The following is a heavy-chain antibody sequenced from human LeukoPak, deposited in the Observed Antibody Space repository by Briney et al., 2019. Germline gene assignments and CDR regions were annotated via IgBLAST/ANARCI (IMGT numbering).Heavy chain of an antibody. Sequence: PSETLSLTCTVSGGPISSGGYYWSWIRQHPGKGLEWIGYIYYSGSTYYNPSLKSRVTISVDTSKNQFSLKLSSVTAADTAVYYFARAPRDSNYFDYWGQGTLVTVSS. CDR1: GGPISSGGYY. J-gene: IGHJ4*02. V-gene: IGHV4-31*03. CDR2: IYYSGST. CDR3: ARAPRDSNYFDY. D-gene: IGHD3-22*01.